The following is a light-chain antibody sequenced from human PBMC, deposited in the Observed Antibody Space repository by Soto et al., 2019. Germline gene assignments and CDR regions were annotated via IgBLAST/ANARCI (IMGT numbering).Light chain of an antibody. J-gene: IGLJ2*01. CDR2: EVT. V-gene: IGLV2-14*01. Sequence: QSVLTQPPSASGSLGQSVTISCTGTSSDIGTYNYVSWYQQHPGNAPKVLIYEVTNRPSGVSNRFSGSKSGNTASLTISGLLAEDEADYYCSSYTGTSIVFGGGTKVTVL. CDR1: SSDIGTYNY. CDR3: SSYTGTSIV.